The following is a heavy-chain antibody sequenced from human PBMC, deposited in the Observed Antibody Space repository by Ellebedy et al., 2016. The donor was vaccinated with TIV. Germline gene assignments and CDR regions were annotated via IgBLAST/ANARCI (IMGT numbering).Heavy chain of an antibody. J-gene: IGHJ5*02. V-gene: IGHV3-7*01. D-gene: IGHD3-16*01. Sequence: GGSLRLSCAASGFSFRSYWMSWVRQAPGKGLEWVANIYQDGSVQYYLDSVKGRFTISRDNAKNSRFLQMNSLRVEDTAVYYCARRGSYGDYAVQVNSWFDRWGRGTLVSVSS. CDR3: ARRGSYGDYAVQVNSWFDR. CDR2: IYQDGSVQ. CDR1: GFSFRSYW.